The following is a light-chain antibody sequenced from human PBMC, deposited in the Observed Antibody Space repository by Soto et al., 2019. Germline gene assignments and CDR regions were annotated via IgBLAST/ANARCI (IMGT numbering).Light chain of an antibody. J-gene: IGLJ2*01. CDR1: KLGDKY. CDR2: QDS. CDR3: QAWWV. V-gene: IGLV3-1*01. Sequence: SYELTQPPSVSVSPGQTASITCSGDKLGDKYACWYQQKPGQSPVLVIYQDSKRPSGIPERFSGSNSGNTATLTISGTQAMDEADYYCQAWWVFGGGTKVTVL.